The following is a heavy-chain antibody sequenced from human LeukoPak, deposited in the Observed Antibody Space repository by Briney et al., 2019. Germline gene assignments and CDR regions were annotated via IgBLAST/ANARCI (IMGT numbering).Heavy chain of an antibody. CDR2: IYTTGKT. Sequence: SETLSLTCTVSGGSISTHYWSWVRQPAGKGLQWIGRIYTTGKTDYNPPLQGRVTMSLDTSKNQYSLNLSSVTAADTALYYCARAGRFGSGGHLYYGMDVWGQGTTVTVSS. CDR1: GGSISTHY. V-gene: IGHV4-4*07. CDR3: ARAGRFGSGGHLYYGMDV. J-gene: IGHJ6*02. D-gene: IGHD1-26*01.